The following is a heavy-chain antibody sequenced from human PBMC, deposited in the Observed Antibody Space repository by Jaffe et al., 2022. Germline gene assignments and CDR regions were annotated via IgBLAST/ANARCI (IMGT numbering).Heavy chain of an antibody. Sequence: QVQLQESGPGLVKPSETLSLTCAVSGYSISSGYYWGWIRQPPGKGLEWIGSIYHSGSTYYNPSLKSRVTISVDTSKNQFSLKLSSVTAADTAVYYCASKIVGATFSFDYWGQGTLVTVSS. J-gene: IGHJ4*02. CDR1: GYSISSGYY. V-gene: IGHV4-38-2*01. D-gene: IGHD1-26*01. CDR2: IYHSGST. CDR3: ASKIVGATFSFDY.